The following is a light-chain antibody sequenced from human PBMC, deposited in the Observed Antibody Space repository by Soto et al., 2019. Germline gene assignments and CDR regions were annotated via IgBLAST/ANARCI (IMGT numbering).Light chain of an antibody. CDR2: GAS. V-gene: IGKV3-15*01. Sequence: EIVMTQSPVTLSVSPGERATLSCRASQSVSNNLAWYLQKPGQAPRLLIYGASTRATGIPARFSGSGSGTEFTLTISSLQSEDFAVYYCQQYNNWPLTFGGGTKVEIK. CDR3: QQYNNWPLT. CDR1: QSVSNN. J-gene: IGKJ4*01.